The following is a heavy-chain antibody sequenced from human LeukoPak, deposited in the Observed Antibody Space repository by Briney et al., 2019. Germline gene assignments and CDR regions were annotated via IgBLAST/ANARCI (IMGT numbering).Heavy chain of an antibody. V-gene: IGHV3-7*01. CDR1: GFILSGYW. D-gene: IGHD5-18*01. CDR2: LHADGVEQ. CDR3: ARGGYSFDY. J-gene: IGHJ4*02. Sequence: GGSLRLSCAASGFILSGYWMTWVRQAPGKGLEWVARLHADGVEQNYVDSVTGRFTMSRDNAKNSLDLQMNSLRVEDTAVYYCARGGYSFDYLGQGTLVAVSS.